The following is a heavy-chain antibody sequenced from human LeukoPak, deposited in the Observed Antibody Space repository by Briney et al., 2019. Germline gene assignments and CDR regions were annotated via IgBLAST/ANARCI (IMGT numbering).Heavy chain of an antibody. J-gene: IGHJ5*02. V-gene: IGHV4-59*01. CDR3: ARDLPIDYGDYSGWFDP. D-gene: IGHD4-17*01. CDR1: GGSISSYY. CDR2: IYYSGST. Sequence: SETLSLTCTVSGGSISSYYWSWIRQPPGKGLEWIGYIYYSGSTNYNPSLKSRVTISVDPSKNQFSLKLSSVTAADTAVYYCARDLPIDYGDYSGWFDPWGQGTLVTVSS.